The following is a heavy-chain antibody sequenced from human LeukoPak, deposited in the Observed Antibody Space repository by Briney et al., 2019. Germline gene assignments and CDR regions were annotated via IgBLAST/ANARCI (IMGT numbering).Heavy chain of an antibody. J-gene: IGHJ6*03. D-gene: IGHD1-26*01. CDR3: ARSPSVGATDYYYYMDV. Sequence: ASVKVSCKASGYTFTSYGISWVRQAPGQGLEWMGGIIPIFGTANYAQKFQGRVTITADESTSTAYMELSSLRSEDTAVYYCARSPSVGATDYYYYMDVWGKGTTVTVSS. CDR2: IIPIFGTA. V-gene: IGHV1-69*13. CDR1: GYTFTSYG.